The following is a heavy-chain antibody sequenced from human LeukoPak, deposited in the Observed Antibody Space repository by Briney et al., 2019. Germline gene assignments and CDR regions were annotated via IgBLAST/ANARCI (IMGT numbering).Heavy chain of an antibody. Sequence: GGSLRLSCAASGFIFRTYGMNWVRQAPGKRLEYVSGITAGGGNTYYADSLKGRFTIPRDDSKYTVFLQMNSLRVEDTAVYYCAKGAYGVGGALDYWGRGSLVTVSS. J-gene: IGHJ4*02. CDR3: AKGAYGVGGALDY. V-gene: IGHV3-23*01. CDR2: ITAGGGNT. D-gene: IGHD3-16*01. CDR1: GFIFRTYG.